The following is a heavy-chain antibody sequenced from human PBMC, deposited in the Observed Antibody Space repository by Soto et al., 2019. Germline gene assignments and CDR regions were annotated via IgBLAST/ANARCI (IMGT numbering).Heavy chain of an antibody. V-gene: IGHV2-5*02. CDR3: AHSRPPRLLDY. Sequence: QITLKESGPTLVKPTQTLTLTCTFSGFSLSTSGVGVGWIRQPPGKALEWLALIYWDDDKRYSSSLNSRLTITKDTSKTQVVLTMTNMDPVATATYSCAHSRPPRLLDYWGQGTLVTVSS. J-gene: IGHJ4*02. D-gene: IGHD6-6*01. CDR1: GFSLSTSGVG. CDR2: IYWDDDK.